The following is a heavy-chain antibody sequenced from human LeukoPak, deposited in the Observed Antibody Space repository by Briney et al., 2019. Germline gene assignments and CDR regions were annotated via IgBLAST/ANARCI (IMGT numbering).Heavy chain of an antibody. V-gene: IGHV4-39*01. CDR2: IYYSGST. J-gene: IGHJ4*02. CDR3: ARQSFPGYSSGWYTDY. Sequence: PSETLSLTCTVSGGSISSSSYYWGWIRQPPGKGLEWIGSIYYSGSTYYNPSLRSRLTISEDTSKRQFSLKLSSVTAADTAVYYCARQSFPGYSSGWYTDYWGQGTLVTVSS. D-gene: IGHD6-19*01. CDR1: GGSISSSSYY.